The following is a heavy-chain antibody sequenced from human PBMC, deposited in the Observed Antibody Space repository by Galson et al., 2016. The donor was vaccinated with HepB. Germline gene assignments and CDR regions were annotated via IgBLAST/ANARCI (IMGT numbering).Heavy chain of an antibody. CDR1: GDSVSSASAA. J-gene: IGHJ2*01. V-gene: IGHV6-1*01. CDR3: ARRGSKEKGYFDL. Sequence: CAISGDSVSSASAAWNWIRQSPSRGLEWLGRTYYRSKWDNEYAASVRSRMTINPDTSKNQFSLQLNSVTPEDTAVYYCARRGSKEKGYFDLWGRGTLVTVSS. CDR2: TYYRSKWDN. D-gene: IGHD6-13*01.